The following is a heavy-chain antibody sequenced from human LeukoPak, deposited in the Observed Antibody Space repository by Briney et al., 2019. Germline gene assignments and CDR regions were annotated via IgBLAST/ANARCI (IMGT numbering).Heavy chain of an antibody. CDR3: ARGKIGYYYGDYDGF. V-gene: IGHV3-48*02. J-gene: IGHJ4*02. D-gene: IGHD4-17*01. CDR2: ISTMGSTK. Sequence: PGGSLRLSCAASGFTFSSYDMNWVRQAPGKGLEWVSYISTMGSTKYYADSVKGRFTISRDNAKNSLYLQMNSLRDEDTAVYYCARGKIGYYYGDYDGFWGQGTLVTVSS. CDR1: GFTFSSYD.